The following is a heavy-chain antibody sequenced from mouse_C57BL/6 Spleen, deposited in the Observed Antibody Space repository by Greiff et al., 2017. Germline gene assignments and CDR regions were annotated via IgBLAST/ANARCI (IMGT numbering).Heavy chain of an antibody. V-gene: IGHV1-80*01. D-gene: IGHD4-1*01. J-gene: IGHJ3*01. CDR2: IYPGAGDT. Sequence: QVQLKQSGAELVKPGASVKISCKASGYAFSSYWMNWVKQRPGKGLEWIGQIYPGAGDTTYNGKFKGKATLTADKSSSTAYMQLSSLTSEDSAVYFCARSGSNWGSAWFAYWGQGTLVTVSA. CDR1: GYAFSSYW. CDR3: ARSGSNWGSAWFAY.